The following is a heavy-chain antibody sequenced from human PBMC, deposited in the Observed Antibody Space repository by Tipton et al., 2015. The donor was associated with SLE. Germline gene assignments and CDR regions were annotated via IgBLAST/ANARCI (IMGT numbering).Heavy chain of an antibody. CDR2: ISSSSSYI. CDR3: ARVHFTMVQGALDY. Sequence: SLRLSCAASGFTFSSYSMNWVRQAPGKGLEWVSSISSSSSYIYYADSVKGRFTIFRHNAKNSLYLQMNSLRAEDTAVYYCARVHFTMVQGALDYWGQGTLVTVSS. D-gene: IGHD3-10*01. CDR1: GFTFSSYS. J-gene: IGHJ4*02. V-gene: IGHV3-21*03.